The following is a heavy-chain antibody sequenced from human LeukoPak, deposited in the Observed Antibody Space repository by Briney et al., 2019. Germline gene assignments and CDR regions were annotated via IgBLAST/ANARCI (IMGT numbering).Heavy chain of an antibody. D-gene: IGHD3-16*02. CDR1: GFTLSSFG. Sequence: PGRPLRLSCTASGFTLSSFGMHWVPQAPGKGLEWVARIWYDGSNEHYADSVKGRFTISRDNSRDTLNLQMNTLRAEDTAVYYCARDIRSGLSYYFDYWGQGTLVTVPS. V-gene: IGHV3-33*08. CDR2: IWYDGSNE. CDR3: ARDIRSGLSYYFDY. J-gene: IGHJ4*02.